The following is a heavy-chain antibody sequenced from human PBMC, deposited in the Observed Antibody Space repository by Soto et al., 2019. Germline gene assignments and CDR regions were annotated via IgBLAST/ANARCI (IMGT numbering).Heavy chain of an antibody. D-gene: IGHD1-26*01. CDR3: ERGGIGSQSYAFDI. Sequence: QVQLVQSGAELKKPGSSVRVSCKASGGTFNNYAVHWVRQAPGQGLEWMGGIIPKFSTSSSAQKFQGRVTMNVDSSTNTAYMELISLRSEDTARYYCERGGIGSQSYAFDIWGQGPAVTFSS. J-gene: IGHJ3*02. CDR2: IIPKFSTS. V-gene: IGHV1-69*06. CDR1: GGTFNNYA.